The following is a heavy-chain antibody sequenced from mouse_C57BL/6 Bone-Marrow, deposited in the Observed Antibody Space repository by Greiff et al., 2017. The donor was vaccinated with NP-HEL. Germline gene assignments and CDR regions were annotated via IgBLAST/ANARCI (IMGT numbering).Heavy chain of an antibody. J-gene: IGHJ4*01. Sequence: EVQLQQPGAELVRPGASVKLSCTASGFNIKNTYMHWVKQRPEQGLEWIGRIDPANGNTKYAPKFQGKATITAYTSSNTAYLQLSSLTSEDTAIYYCVDSSGYDAMDYWGQGTSVTVSS. CDR2: IDPANGNT. CDR3: VDSSGYDAMDY. V-gene: IGHV14-3*01. CDR1: GFNIKNTY. D-gene: IGHD3-2*02.